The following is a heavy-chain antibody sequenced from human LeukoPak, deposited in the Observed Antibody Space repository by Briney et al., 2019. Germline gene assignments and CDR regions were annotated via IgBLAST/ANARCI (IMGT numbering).Heavy chain of an antibody. V-gene: IGHV1-46*04. CDR2: VNPSNGDT. J-gene: IGHJ4*02. D-gene: IGHD1-26*01. Sequence: ASVAVSCTASGYTFTSSHIHWVRQAPGQGLEYMGMVNPSNGDTYYAQKLQGRVTMTRDTSTSTVYMDLSSLRLEDTAVYYCAREPFSGSCHFDYWGQGTLVTVSS. CDR3: AREPFSGSCHFDY. CDR1: GYTFTSSH.